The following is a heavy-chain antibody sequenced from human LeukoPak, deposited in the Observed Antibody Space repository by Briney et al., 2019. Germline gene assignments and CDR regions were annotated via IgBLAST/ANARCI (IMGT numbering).Heavy chain of an antibody. CDR2: INPNSGGT. Sequence: ASVKVSCKASGYTXTGYYMHGVRQAPGQGLEWMGWINPNSGGTNYAQKFQGRVTMTRDTSISTAYMELSRLRSDDTAVYYCARDRSSGWYADYWGQGTLVTVSS. CDR1: GYTXTGYY. CDR3: ARDRSSGWYADY. V-gene: IGHV1-2*02. D-gene: IGHD6-19*01. J-gene: IGHJ4*02.